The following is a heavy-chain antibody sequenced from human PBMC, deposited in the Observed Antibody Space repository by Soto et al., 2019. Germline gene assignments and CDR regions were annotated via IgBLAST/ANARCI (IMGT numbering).Heavy chain of an antibody. CDR2: IIPIFGTA. D-gene: IGHD2-2*01. CDR3: AGRYCSSTSCPTAAGYYYYYGMDV. Sequence: QVQLVQSGAEVKKPGSSVKVSCKASGGTFSSYAISWVRQAPGQGLEWMGGIIPIFGTANYAQKFQGRVTSTADESTSTAYMELSSLRSEDTAVYYCAGRYCSSTSCPTAAGYYYYYGMDVWGQGTTVTVSS. CDR1: GGTFSSYA. V-gene: IGHV1-69*01. J-gene: IGHJ6*02.